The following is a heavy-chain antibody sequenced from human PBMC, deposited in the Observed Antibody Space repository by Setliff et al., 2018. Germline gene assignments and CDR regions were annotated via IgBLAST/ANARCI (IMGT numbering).Heavy chain of an antibody. Sequence: SVKVSCKASGGTFRSDGFNWVRQAPGQGLEWMGRIIPVFRTAKYAQKFQGRVTITADESTRTAYLDLRSLRFEDTAVYYCARDTRDKYDTSGYYLSLDSWGQGTLVTVSS. V-gene: IGHV1-69*13. CDR1: GGTFRSDG. CDR2: IIPVFRTA. D-gene: IGHD3-22*01. J-gene: IGHJ4*02. CDR3: ARDTRDKYDTSGYYLSLDS.